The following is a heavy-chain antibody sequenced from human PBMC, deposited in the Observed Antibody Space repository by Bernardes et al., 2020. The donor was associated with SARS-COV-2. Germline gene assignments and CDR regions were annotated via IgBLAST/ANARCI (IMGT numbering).Heavy chain of an antibody. J-gene: IGHJ6*02. V-gene: IGHV1-3*01. CDR2: INAGNGDT. CDR3: ARESYEYIWTTYRTDYYYGMDV. Sequence: ASVKVSCKASGYTFTHYPIHWVRQAPGLGLEWMGWINAGNGDTRYSDNFQGRVTITRDTSVSTAYMELSSLRSEDTAVYYCARESYEYIWTTYRTDYYYGMDVWGQGTTITVSS. CDR1: GYTFTHYP. D-gene: IGHD3-16*01.